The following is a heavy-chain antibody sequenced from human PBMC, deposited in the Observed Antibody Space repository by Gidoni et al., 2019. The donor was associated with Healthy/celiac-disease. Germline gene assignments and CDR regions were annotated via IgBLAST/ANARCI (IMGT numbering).Heavy chain of an antibody. CDR2: ISSSSSTI. V-gene: IGHV3-48*01. J-gene: IGHJ3*02. D-gene: IGHD6-19*01. CDR3: ARDQQWLVQCAFDI. Sequence: EVQLVESGGGLVQPGGSLRLSCAASGFTFSSYSMNWVRQAPGKGLEWVSYISSSSSTIYYADSVKGRFTISRDNAKNSLYLQMNSLRAEDTAVYYCARDQQWLVQCAFDIWGQGTMVTVSS. CDR1: GFTFSSYS.